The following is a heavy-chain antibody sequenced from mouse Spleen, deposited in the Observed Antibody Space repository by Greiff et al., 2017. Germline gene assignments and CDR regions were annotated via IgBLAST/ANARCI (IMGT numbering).Heavy chain of an antibody. CDR2: IDPSDSYT. J-gene: IGHJ4*01. CDR1: GYTFTSYW. Sequence: VQLQQPGAELVMPGASVKLSCKASGYTFTSYWMHWVKQRPGQGLEWIGEIDPSDSYTNYNQKFKGKATLTVDKSSSTAYMQLSSLTSEDSAVYYCARTITTTTGYAMDYWGQGTSVTVSS. D-gene: IGHD2-4*01. V-gene: IGHV1-69*01. CDR3: ARTITTTTGYAMDY.